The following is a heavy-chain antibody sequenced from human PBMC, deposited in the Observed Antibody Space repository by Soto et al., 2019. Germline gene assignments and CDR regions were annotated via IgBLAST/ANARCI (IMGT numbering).Heavy chain of an antibody. D-gene: IGHD1-26*01. CDR1: GDSVSSDTYF. CDR3: ARIVVGATVDL. CDR2: ISYTGDT. Sequence: PSETLSLTCTVSGDSVSSDTYFWTWIRQPPGKGLEWIAYISYTGDTNYNPSLKSRVTISIDTSINQFSLTLTSVTTADTAIYFCARIVVGATVDLWGQGSLVTVSS. V-gene: IGHV4-61*01. J-gene: IGHJ5*02.